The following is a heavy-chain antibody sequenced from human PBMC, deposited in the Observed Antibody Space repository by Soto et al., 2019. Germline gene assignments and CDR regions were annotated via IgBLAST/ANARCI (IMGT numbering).Heavy chain of an antibody. CDR1: GFTFSSYS. V-gene: IGHV3-48*02. D-gene: IGHD1-26*01. CDR2: ISSSSSTI. Sequence: GGSLRLSCAASGFTFSSYSMNWVRQAPGKGLEWVSYISSSSSTIYYADSVKGRFTISRDNAKNSLYLQMNSLRDEDTAVYYCARHPHSGSYEWFDPWGQGTLVTVSS. CDR3: ARHPHSGSYEWFDP. J-gene: IGHJ5*02.